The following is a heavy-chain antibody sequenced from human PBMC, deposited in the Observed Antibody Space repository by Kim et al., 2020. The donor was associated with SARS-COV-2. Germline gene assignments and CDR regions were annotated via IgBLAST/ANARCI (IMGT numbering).Heavy chain of an antibody. Sequence: LKRRVTISVDTSKTQFSLKLSSVTAADTAVYYCARTYYDILTGYPNFDYWGQGTLVTVSS. D-gene: IGHD3-9*01. V-gene: IGHV4-39*01. CDR3: ARTYYDILTGYPNFDY. J-gene: IGHJ4*02.